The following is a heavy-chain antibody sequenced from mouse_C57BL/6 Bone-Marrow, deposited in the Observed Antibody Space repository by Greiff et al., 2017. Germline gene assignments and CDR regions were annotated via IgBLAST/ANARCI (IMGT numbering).Heavy chain of an antibody. CDR1: GYSFTGYY. J-gene: IGHJ2*01. D-gene: IGHD1-1*01. CDR2: IYPYNGVS. V-gene: IGHV1-31*01. CDR3: ARGVTTVVVDN. Sequence: VQLQQSGPELVKPGASVKISCKASGYSFTGYYMHWVKQSHGNILDWIGYIYPYNGVSSYNQKFKGKATLTADKSSSPAYMELRSLTSEDAAFYYCARGVTTVVVDNGCRGTTLSVSA.